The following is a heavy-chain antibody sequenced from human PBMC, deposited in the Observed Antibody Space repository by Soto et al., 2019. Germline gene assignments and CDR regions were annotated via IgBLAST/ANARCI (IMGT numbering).Heavy chain of an antibody. CDR1: EGYSSGYD. CDR3: ARGPPTGYDILTGYLFVDYYYSLDV. D-gene: IGHD3-9*01. J-gene: IGHJ6*03. V-gene: IGHV4-59*01. CDR2: SYYSGST. Sequence: LSHSWSVAEGYSSGYDGRRISKKQGKGLEWMGYSYYSGSTNYNPYLKSRVTISADTSKNQFSLKLSSVTAADTAVYYCARGPPTGYDILTGYLFVDYYYSLDVCGKGPPVT.